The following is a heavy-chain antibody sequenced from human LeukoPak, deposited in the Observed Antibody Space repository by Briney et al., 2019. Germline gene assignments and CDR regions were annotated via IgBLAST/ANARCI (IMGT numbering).Heavy chain of an antibody. V-gene: IGHV3-7*03. CDR1: GFTFSSYW. CDR3: AKSGYNRFDY. CDR2: IKQDGSEK. Sequence: GGSLRLSCAASGFTFSSYWMSWVRQAPGKGLEWVANIKQDGSEKYYVGSVKGRFTISRDNSKNTLYLQMNSLRAEDTAVYYCAKSGYNRFDYWGQGTLVTVSS. J-gene: IGHJ4*02. D-gene: IGHD5-24*01.